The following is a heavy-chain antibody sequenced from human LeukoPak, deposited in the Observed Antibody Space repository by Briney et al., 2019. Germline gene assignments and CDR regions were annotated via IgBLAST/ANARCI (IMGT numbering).Heavy chain of an antibody. CDR3: ARDLGYALDRDYYYYYGMDV. Sequence: GGSLRLSCAASGFTVSSNYMSWVRQAPGRGVEGVAVIYSGGSTYYAASVKGRFTISRHNSKNTLYLQMNSLRAEDTAVYYCARDLGYALDRDYYYYYGMDVWGQGTTVTVSS. V-gene: IGHV3-53*04. CDR2: IYSGGST. J-gene: IGHJ6*02. CDR1: GFTVSSNY. D-gene: IGHD5-12*01.